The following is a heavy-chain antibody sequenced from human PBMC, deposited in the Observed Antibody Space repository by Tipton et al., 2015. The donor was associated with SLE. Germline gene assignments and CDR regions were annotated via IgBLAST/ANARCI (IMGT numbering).Heavy chain of an antibody. J-gene: IGHJ4*02. D-gene: IGHD3-10*01. CDR2: ISSSSSYI. V-gene: IGHV3-21*01. Sequence: GSLRLSCAASGFTFSSYSMNWVRQAPGKGLEWVSSISSSSSYIYYADSVKGRFTISRDNAKNSLYLQMNSLRAEDTAVYYCAREDGYYYGSGSYSHYWGQGTLVTVSS. CDR3: AREDGYYYGSGSYSHY. CDR1: GFTFSSYS.